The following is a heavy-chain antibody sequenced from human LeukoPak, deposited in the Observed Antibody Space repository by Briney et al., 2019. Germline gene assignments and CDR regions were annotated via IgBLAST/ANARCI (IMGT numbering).Heavy chain of an antibody. CDR3: ARQAYTNGQSAGAFDV. D-gene: IGHD1-1*01. Sequence: ASVKVSCKASGYTFTSYDINWVRQATGQGLEWMGWMNPNSGNTGYAQKFQGRVTMTRNTSISTAYMELSSLRSEDVAVYYCARQAYTNGQSAGAFDVWGQGTMVTVSS. V-gene: IGHV1-8*01. J-gene: IGHJ3*01. CDR2: MNPNSGNT. CDR1: GYTFTSYD.